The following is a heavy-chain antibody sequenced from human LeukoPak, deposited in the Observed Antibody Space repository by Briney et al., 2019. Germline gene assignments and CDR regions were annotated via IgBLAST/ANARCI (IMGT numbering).Heavy chain of an antibody. Sequence: ASVKVSCKASGYTFTSYYMHWVRQAPGQGLERMGWINPNSGGTNYAQKFQGRVTMTRDTSISTAYMELSRLRSDDTAVYYCARDLPLVVVSTLTWGYWGQGTLVTVSS. CDR3: ARDLPLVVVSTLTWGY. J-gene: IGHJ4*02. CDR1: GYTFTSYY. D-gene: IGHD3-22*01. CDR2: INPNSGGT. V-gene: IGHV1-2*02.